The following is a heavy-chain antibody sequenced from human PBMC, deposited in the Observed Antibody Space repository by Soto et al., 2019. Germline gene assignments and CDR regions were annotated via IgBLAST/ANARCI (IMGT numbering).Heavy chain of an antibody. D-gene: IGHD2-15*01. CDR2: FDPEDGET. V-gene: IGHV1-24*01. CDR3: ATMGAATPIYYYMDV. CDR1: GYTLTELS. Sequence: ASVKVSCKVSGYTLTELSMHWVRQAPGKGLEWMGGFDPEDGETIYAQKFQGRVTMTEDTSTDTAYMELSSLRSEDTAVYYCATMGAATPIYYYMDVWGKGTTVTVSS. J-gene: IGHJ6*03.